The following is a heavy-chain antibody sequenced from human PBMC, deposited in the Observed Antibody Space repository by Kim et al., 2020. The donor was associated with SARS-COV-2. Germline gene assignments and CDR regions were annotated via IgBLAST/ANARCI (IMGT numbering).Heavy chain of an antibody. J-gene: IGHJ6*03. CDR3: AGNIAAAGKYMDV. CDR2: ISSSGSTI. V-gene: IGHV3-11*01. CDR1: GFTFSDYY. Sequence: GGSLRLSCAASGFTFSDYYMSWIRQALGKGLEWVSYISSSGSTIYYADSVKGRFTISRDNAKNSLYLQMNSLRAEDTAVYYCAGNIAAAGKYMDVWGKGTTVTVSS. D-gene: IGHD6-13*01.